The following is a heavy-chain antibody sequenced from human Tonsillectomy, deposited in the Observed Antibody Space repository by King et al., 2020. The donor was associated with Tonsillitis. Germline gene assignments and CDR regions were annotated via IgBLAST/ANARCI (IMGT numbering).Heavy chain of an antibody. J-gene: IGHJ4*02. V-gene: IGHV1-2*02. Sequence: QLVQSGAEVKKPGASVKVSCKASGYTFTGYYMHWVRQAPGQGLEWMGWINPNSGGTNSAQKFQGRVTMTRDTSIRTAYMEMSSLRSDDTDVYYCARGRGYSYGYIDYWGQGTLVTVSS. CDR2: INPNSGGT. D-gene: IGHD5-18*01. CDR3: ARGRGYSYGYIDY. CDR1: GYTFTGYY.